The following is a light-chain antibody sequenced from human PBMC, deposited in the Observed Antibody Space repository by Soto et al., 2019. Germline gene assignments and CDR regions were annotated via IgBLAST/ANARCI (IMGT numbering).Light chain of an antibody. Sequence: EIVLTQSPATLSLSPGERATLSCRASQSVSSYLAWYQQKPGQAPRLLIYDASNRATGIPARFSGSGSGTDFTLTISSLEPEDCAVYYWQQRRNWPPLTFGGGNKVEIK. CDR2: DAS. J-gene: IGKJ4*02. V-gene: IGKV3-11*01. CDR3: QQRRNWPPLT. CDR1: QSVSSY.